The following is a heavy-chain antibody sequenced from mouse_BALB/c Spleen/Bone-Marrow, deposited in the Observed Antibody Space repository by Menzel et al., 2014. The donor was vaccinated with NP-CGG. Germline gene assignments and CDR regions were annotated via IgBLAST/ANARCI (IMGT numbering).Heavy chain of an antibody. V-gene: IGHV2-9*02. CDR3: AREGSTMITTPFAY. D-gene: IGHD2-4*01. Sequence: VKLMESGPGLVAPSQSLSITCTGSGFSLTSYGVHWVRQPPGKGLEWLGVIWAGGSTNYNSALMSRLSISKDNSKSQVFLKMNSLQTDDTAMYYCAREGSTMITTPFAYWGQGTLVTVSA. CDR2: IWAGGST. CDR1: GFSLTSYG. J-gene: IGHJ3*01.